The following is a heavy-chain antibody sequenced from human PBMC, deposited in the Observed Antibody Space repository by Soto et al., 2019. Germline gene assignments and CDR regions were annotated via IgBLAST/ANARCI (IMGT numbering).Heavy chain of an antibody. CDR2: IYYSGST. CDR1: GGSISSSSYY. CDR3: ARLSIAVAGYYFDY. D-gene: IGHD6-19*01. V-gene: IGHV4-39*01. Sequence: QLQLQESGPGLVKPSETLSLTCTVSGGSISSSSYYWGWIRQPPGKGLEWIGSIYYSGSTYYNPSLKSRVTISVDTSTNQFSLKLSSVTAADTAVYYCARLSIAVAGYYFDYWGQGTLLTVSS. J-gene: IGHJ4*02.